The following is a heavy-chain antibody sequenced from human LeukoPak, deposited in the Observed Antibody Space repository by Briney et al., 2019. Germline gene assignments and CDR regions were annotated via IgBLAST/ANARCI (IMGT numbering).Heavy chain of an antibody. CDR2: ISGRGGST. D-gene: IGHD2-15*01. CDR1: GFTFSSYA. V-gene: IGHV3-23*01. J-gene: IGHJ2*01. Sequence: GESLRLSCAAAGFTFSSYAMSWVRQPPGKVLEWVSAISGRGGSTYYADSVKGRCTISRDNSKNTLYLQMTSLRAEDTAVYYSAKVVVVAATRNWYFDLWGRGTLVTVSS. CDR3: AKVVVVAATRNWYFDL.